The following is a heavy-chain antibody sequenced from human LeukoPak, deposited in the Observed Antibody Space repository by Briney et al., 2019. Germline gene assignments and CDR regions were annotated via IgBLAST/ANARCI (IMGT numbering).Heavy chain of an antibody. V-gene: IGHV1-24*01. D-gene: IGHD3-22*01. J-gene: IGHJ4*02. CDR1: GYTLTELS. CDR3: ATGPTYYYDSSGTQPISDDY. CDR2: FDPEDGET. Sequence: ASVKVSCKVSGYTLTELSMHWVRQAPGKGLEWMGGFDPEDGETIYAQKFQGRVTMTEDTSTDTAYMELSSLRSEDTAVYYCATGPTYYYDSSGTQPISDDYWGQGTLVTVPS.